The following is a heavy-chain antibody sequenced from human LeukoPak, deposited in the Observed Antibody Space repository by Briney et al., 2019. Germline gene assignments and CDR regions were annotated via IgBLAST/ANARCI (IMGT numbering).Heavy chain of an antibody. D-gene: IGHD6-19*01. V-gene: IGHV1-18*04. Sequence: GASVKVSCKASGYTFTTYGISWVRQALGQGLEWMGWISPYNGNTNYPQKLQGRVTMTTDTSTNTAYMELRSLRSDDTAVYYCAREGGYSSGWFQGVAYYFDYWGQGTLVTVSS. CDR2: ISPYNGNT. CDR3: AREGGYSSGWFQGVAYYFDY. CDR1: GYTFTTYG. J-gene: IGHJ4*02.